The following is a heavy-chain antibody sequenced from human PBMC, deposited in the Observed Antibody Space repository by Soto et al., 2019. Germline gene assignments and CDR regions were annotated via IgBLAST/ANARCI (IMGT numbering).Heavy chain of an antibody. CDR2: IFYSGGT. V-gene: IGHV4-39*01. CDR1: GGSISSSGHY. D-gene: IGHD3-10*01. Sequence: QLQLQESGPGLVKPSEALSLTCTVSGGSISSSGHYWGWIRQTPGKGLEWIGNIFYSGGTHYNASFRSRVSISVDSSKKQLSLKVTSVTAADTAVYYWARRSYGSGVDLWGRGTLVTVSS. CDR3: ARRSYGSGVDL. J-gene: IGHJ5*02.